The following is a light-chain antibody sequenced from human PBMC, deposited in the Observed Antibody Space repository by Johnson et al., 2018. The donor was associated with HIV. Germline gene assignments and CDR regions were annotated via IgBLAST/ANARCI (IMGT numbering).Light chain of an antibody. V-gene: IGLV1-51*02. CDR3: GTWDKSLSAYV. CDR2: ENN. Sequence: QAVLTQPPSVSAAPGQKVTISCSGSSSNIGNNYVSWYQQLPGKAPKLLIYENNKRPSGLPDRFSGSRSGTSATLGITGLQTGDEVDYYCGTWDKSLSAYVFGTGTKVTVL. J-gene: IGLJ1*01. CDR1: SSNIGNNY.